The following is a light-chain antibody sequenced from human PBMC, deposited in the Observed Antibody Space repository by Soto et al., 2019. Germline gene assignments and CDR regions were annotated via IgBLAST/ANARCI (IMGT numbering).Light chain of an antibody. Sequence: QSALTQPASVSGSPGQSITISCTGTSSDVGGYNYVSWYQQHPGKAPKLMIYEVSNRPSGVSNRFSGSKSGNTASLTISGLQAEDEADYYCSSYTSSSNPYVIGTGTKVTVL. CDR2: EVS. J-gene: IGLJ1*01. CDR3: SSYTSSSNPYV. CDR1: SSDVGGYNY. V-gene: IGLV2-14*01.